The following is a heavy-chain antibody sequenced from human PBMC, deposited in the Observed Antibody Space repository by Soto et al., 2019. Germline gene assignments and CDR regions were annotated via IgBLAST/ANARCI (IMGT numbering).Heavy chain of an antibody. Sequence: PSETLSLTCAVSGGSISRSNWWSWVRQPPGKGLEWIGEIYHSGSTNYNPSLKSRVTISVDTSKNQFSLKLSSVTAADTAVYYCARRSNTWGSFDYWGQGTLVTVSS. CDR2: IYHSGST. J-gene: IGHJ4*02. D-gene: IGHD3-16*01. CDR3: ARRSNTWGSFDY. V-gene: IGHV4-4*02. CDR1: GGSISRSNW.